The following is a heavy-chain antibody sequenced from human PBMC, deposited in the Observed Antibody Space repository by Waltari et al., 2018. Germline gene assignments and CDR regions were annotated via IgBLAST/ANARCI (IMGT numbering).Heavy chain of an antibody. CDR2: ISGDSRFI. J-gene: IGHJ4*02. Sequence: EVQLVESGGGLVKPGGSLGPSCDASGFTFSGHSMNWVRQAPGKGLEWVSSISGDSRFIYYADSVNGRFTISSDDAKNSLYLQMNSLRVEDTAVYYCARDRRGYFDYWGPGTLVSVSS. V-gene: IGHV3-21*01. CDR3: ARDRRGYFDY. D-gene: IGHD3-16*01. CDR1: GFTFSGHS.